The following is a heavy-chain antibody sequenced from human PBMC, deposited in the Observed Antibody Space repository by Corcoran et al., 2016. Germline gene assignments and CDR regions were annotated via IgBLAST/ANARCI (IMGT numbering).Heavy chain of an antibody. D-gene: IGHD3-3*01. V-gene: IGHV1-8*01. CDR2: MNPNSGNT. CDR1: GYTFTSYD. Sequence: QVQLVQSGAEVEKPGASVTVSCKASGYTFTSYDINWLRQATGQGLEWMGWMNPNSGNTGYAQKFQGRVNMTRNTSINTAYMELSSLRSEATAVYYCARAPSGYYNWFDPWGQGTLVTVSS. J-gene: IGHJ5*02. CDR3: ARAPSGYYNWFDP.